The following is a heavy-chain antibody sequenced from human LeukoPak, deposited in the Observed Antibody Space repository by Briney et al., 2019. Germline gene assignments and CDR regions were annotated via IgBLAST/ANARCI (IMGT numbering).Heavy chain of an antibody. V-gene: IGHV4-59*01. CDR1: GGSISGYY. CDR3: AKGPYSSSSQGWYFDL. CDR2: IYYNGIS. D-gene: IGHD6-6*01. J-gene: IGHJ2*01. Sequence: SETLSLTCTVSGGSISGYYWSWIRQPPGKGLEWIAYIYYNGISNYNPSLKSRVIISVDSSKNQFSLKLTSVTAADTAVYYCAKGPYSSSSQGWYFDLWGRGTLVTVSS.